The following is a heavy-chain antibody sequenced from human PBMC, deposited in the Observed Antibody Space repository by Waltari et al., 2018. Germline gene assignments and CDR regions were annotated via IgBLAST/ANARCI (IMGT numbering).Heavy chain of an antibody. V-gene: IGHV4-59*01. J-gene: IGHJ6*02. CDR3: ARAWWLQQDLFYGMDV. CDR2: IYYRGGT. CDR1: GGSISSYY. Sequence: QVQLQESGPGLVKPSETLSLTCTVSGGSISSYYWSWIRQPPGQGREWIGYIYYRGGTNYNPALKSRVTKSVDKSKNQFSLKLSCVTAADTAVDYCARAWWLQQDLFYGMDVWGQGTTVTVSS. D-gene: IGHD5-12*01.